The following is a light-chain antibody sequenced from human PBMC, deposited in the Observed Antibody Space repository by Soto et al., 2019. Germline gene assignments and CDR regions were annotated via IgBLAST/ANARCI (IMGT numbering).Light chain of an antibody. CDR2: DAS. CDR1: QSVSSY. CDR3: HQSSNWPPIA. Sequence: EIVLTQSPATLSLSPGERATLSCRASQSVSSYLAWYQQKPGQAPRLLIYDASNRATGIPARCSGSGSGKDCPLTTSTLEPEDFAVYYCHQSSNWPPIAFGQGTRL. V-gene: IGKV3-11*01. J-gene: IGKJ5*01.